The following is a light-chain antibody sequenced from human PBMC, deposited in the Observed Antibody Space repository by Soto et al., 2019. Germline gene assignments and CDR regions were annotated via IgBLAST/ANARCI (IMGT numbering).Light chain of an antibody. CDR3: QQRSNWSIT. CDR2: DAS. CDR1: QSVSNNY. Sequence: EIVLTQSQGTLSLSPGERATLSCRASQSVSNNYLAWYQQKPGQAPRLLIYDASNRATGIPARFSGSGSGTDFTLTISSLEPEDFAVYYCQQRSNWSITFGQGTRLEIK. V-gene: IGKV3-11*01. J-gene: IGKJ5*01.